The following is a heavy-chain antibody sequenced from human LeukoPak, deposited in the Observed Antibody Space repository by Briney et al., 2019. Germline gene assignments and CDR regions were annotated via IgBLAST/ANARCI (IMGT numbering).Heavy chain of an antibody. Sequence: SETLSLTCTVSGGSISSYYWSWIRQPPGKGLEWIGYIYYSGSTNYNPSLKSRVTISVDTSKNQFSLKLSSVTAADTAVYYCARAGRRVRGVIIPPEVNWFDPWGQGTLVTVSS. CDR2: IYYSGST. CDR1: GGSISSYY. D-gene: IGHD3-10*01. J-gene: IGHJ5*02. CDR3: ARAGRRVRGVIIPPEVNWFDP. V-gene: IGHV4-59*01.